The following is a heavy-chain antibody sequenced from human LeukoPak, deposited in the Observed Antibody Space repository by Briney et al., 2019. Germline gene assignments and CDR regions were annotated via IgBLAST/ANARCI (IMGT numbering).Heavy chain of an antibody. CDR3: AKDLDSGWTLDY. Sequence: GRSLRLSCAASGFTFSSCGMHWVRQAPGKGLEWVAVISYDGSNKYYADSVKGRFTISRDNSKNTLYLQMNSLRAEDTAVYYCAKDLDSGWTLDYWGQGTLVTVSS. D-gene: IGHD6-19*01. J-gene: IGHJ4*02. CDR1: GFTFSSCG. V-gene: IGHV3-30*18. CDR2: ISYDGSNK.